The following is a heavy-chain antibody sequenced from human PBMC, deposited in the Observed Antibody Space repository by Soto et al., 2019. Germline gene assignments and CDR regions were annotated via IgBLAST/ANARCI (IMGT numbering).Heavy chain of an antibody. CDR1: GFTFSSYG. J-gene: IGHJ4*02. D-gene: IGHD6-13*01. CDR3: AKTPNINSPFDY. V-gene: IGHV3-30*18. Sequence: GGSLRLSCAASGFTFSSYGMHWVRQAPGKGLEWVAVISYDGSNKYYADSVKGRFTISRDNSKNTLYLQMNSLRAEDTAVYYCAKTPNINSPFDYWGQGTLVTVSS. CDR2: ISYDGSNK.